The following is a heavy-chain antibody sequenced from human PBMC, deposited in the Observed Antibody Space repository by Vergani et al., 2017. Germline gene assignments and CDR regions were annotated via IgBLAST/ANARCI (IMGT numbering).Heavy chain of an antibody. V-gene: IGHV3-9*01. J-gene: IGHJ3*02. D-gene: IGHD2-2*01. CDR1: GFTFDDYA. Sequence: EVQLVESGGGLVQPGRSLRLSCAASGFTFDDYAMHWVRQAPGKGLEWVSGISWNSGSIGYADSVKGRFTISRDDSKNSLYLQMNSLKIEDTAVYYCARLGYCSSTTCRQAFDIWGQGTMVTVS. CDR2: ISWNSGSI. CDR3: ARLGYCSSTTCRQAFDI.